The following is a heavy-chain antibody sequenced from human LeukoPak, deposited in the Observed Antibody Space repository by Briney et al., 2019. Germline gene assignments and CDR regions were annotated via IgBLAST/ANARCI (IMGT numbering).Heavy chain of an antibody. Sequence: TGGSLRLSCAASGFTFTSYAMSWVRQAPGKGLEWVSAVSGSGGTPYYADSVKGRFTISRDNSMNTLYLQMNSLRAEDTALYYCAKFAGGPFDSWGQGTLVTVSS. V-gene: IGHV3-23*01. CDR2: VSGSGGTP. D-gene: IGHD3-16*01. CDR1: GFTFTSYA. J-gene: IGHJ4*02. CDR3: AKFAGGPFDS.